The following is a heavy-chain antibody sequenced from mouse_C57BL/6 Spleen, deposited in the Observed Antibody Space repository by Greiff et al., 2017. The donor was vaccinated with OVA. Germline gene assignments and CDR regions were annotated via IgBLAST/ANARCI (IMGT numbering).Heavy chain of an antibody. D-gene: IGHD2-1*01. V-gene: IGHV1-66*01. CDR2: IYPGSGNT. J-gene: IGHJ2*01. CDR3: ARTDYGNLYYFDY. CDR1: GYSFTSYY. Sequence: QVQLKESGPELVKPGASVKISCKASGYSFTSYYIHWVKQRPGQGLEWIGWIYPGSGNTKYNEKFKGKATLTADTSSSTAYMQLSSLTSEDSAVYYCARTDYGNLYYFDYWGQGTTLTVSS.